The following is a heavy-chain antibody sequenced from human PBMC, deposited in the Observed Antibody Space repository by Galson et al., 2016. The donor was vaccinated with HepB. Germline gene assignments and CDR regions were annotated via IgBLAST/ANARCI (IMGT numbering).Heavy chain of an antibody. D-gene: IGHD1-20*01. V-gene: IGHV1-69*13. CDR2: IIPIFGTT. Sequence: SVKVSCKASGYTFTTYYIHWVRQAPGQGLEWMGGIIPIFGTTNNAQKFQGRVTITADESTSTAYMELSSLRSEDTAVYYCAREETRYNWNQRADAFDIWGQGTMVTVSS. CDR3: AREETRYNWNQRADAFDI. CDR1: GYTFTTYY. J-gene: IGHJ3*02.